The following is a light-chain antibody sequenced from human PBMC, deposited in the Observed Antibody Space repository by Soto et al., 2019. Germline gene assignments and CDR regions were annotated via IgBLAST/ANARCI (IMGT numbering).Light chain of an antibody. CDR2: GNS. J-gene: IGLJ2*01. CDR1: SSNIGAGYD. Sequence: QSVLTQPPSVSGAPGQRVTISCTGSSSNIGAGYDVHWYQQLPGTAPKLLIYGNSNRPSGVPDRFSGSKSGTSASLAITGLQAEDEADYCRQSYDSSLSGSVVFGGVTQLTVL. V-gene: IGLV1-40*01. CDR3: QSYDSSLSGSVV.